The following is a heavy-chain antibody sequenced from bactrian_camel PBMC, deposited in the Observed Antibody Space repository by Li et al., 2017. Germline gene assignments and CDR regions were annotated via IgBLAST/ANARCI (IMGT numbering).Heavy chain of an antibody. D-gene: IGHD5*01. Sequence: DVQLVESGGGSVQAGGSLRLTCAASTRTSACTYDMTWHRQAPGKEREFVSGIDSDGSPRYADSVKGRFTISKDNAKNTLYLQMDSLKPEDTAMYFCAATRQLVPVDVFVRQGVDVGSRYTYWGQGTQVTVS. V-gene: IGHV3S10*01. J-gene: IGHJ4*01. CDR2: IDSDGSP. CDR3: AATRQLVPVDVFVRQGVDVGSRYTY. CDR1: TRTSACTYD.